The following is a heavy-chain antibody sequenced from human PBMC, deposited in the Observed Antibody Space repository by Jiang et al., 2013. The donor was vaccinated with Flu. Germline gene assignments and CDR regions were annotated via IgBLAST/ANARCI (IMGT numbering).Heavy chain of an antibody. D-gene: IGHD2-8*01. CDR3: ARMGYAGTYLDY. V-gene: IGHV2-70*04. J-gene: IGHJ4*02. Sequence: KPTQTLTLTCTFFEFSLSTYGMRVSWIRQPPGKALEWLARIHWDDGKFYSTSLKTRLTISKDTSKNQVVLTIINIDPVDTATYFCARMGYAGTYLDYWGQGTLVTVSS. CDR2: IHWDDGK. CDR1: EFSLSTYGMR.